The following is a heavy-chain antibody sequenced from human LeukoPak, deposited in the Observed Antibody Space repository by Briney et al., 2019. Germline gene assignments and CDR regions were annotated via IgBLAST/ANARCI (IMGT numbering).Heavy chain of an antibody. D-gene: IGHD1-26*01. Sequence: PSETLSLTCTVSGGSVSSGSYYWSWIRQPPGKGLEWIGYIYYSGSTNYNPSLKSRVTISVDTSKNQFSLKLSSVTAADTAVYYCARAWGLRPLDYWGQGTLVTVFS. CDR3: ARAWGLRPLDY. CDR2: IYYSGST. J-gene: IGHJ4*02. CDR1: GGSVSSGSYY. V-gene: IGHV4-61*01.